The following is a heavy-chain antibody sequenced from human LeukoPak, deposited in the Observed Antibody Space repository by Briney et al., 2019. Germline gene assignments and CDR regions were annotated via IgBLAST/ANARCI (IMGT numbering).Heavy chain of an antibody. CDR1: GGSVSSGSYY. V-gene: IGHV4-61*01. D-gene: IGHD3-10*01. Sequence: SETLSLTCTVSGGSVSSGSYYWSWIRQPPGKGLEWIGYIYYRGSANYNPSLKSRVTISVDTSKNQFSLKLSSVTAADTAVYYCASGGPYYYGSGSYPHWGQGTLVTVSS. CDR3: ASGGPYYYGSGSYPH. J-gene: IGHJ4*02. CDR2: IYYRGSA.